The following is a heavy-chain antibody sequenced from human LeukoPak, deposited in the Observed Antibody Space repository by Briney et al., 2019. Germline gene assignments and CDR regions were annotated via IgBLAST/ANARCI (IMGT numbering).Heavy chain of an antibody. CDR3: ASVSGSYSYWYFDL. D-gene: IGHD1-26*01. CDR1: GGSFGDFY. J-gene: IGHJ2*01. CDR2: INHSGST. Sequence: SETLSLTCAVYGGSFGDFYWSWIRQPPGKGLEWIGEINHSGSTNYNPSLKSRVTISVDTSKNQFSLKLSSVTAADTAVYYCASVSGSYSYWYFDLWGRGTLVTVSS. V-gene: IGHV4-34*01.